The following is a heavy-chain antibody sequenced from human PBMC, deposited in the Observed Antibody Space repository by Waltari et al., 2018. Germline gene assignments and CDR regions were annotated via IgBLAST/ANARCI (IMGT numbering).Heavy chain of an antibody. CDR1: GFNFSGSA. CDR2: IRGKANTDAT. V-gene: IGHV3-73*01. D-gene: IGHD3-9*01. CDR3: TVRYFDWLSRPIDY. J-gene: IGHJ4*02. Sequence: EVQLVESGGGLVQPGGSLKLSCAASGFNFSGSAMHWVCQASGNGLEWVGRIRGKANTDATAYAASVKGRFTISRDDSKNTAYLQMNSLKTEDTAVYYCTVRYFDWLSRPIDYWGQGTLVTVSS.